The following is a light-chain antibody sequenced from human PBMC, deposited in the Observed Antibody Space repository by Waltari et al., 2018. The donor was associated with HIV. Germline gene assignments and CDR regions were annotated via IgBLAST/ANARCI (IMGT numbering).Light chain of an antibody. Sequence: EVVMTQSPATLSVSPGERATLFCRASQSVGSKLAWYQQKPGQAPGLLIYYESTRATVIPARFSGTGSGTDFTLTISSLQSEDFAVYYCLQYDNWPPWTFGQGTKVEFK. CDR3: LQYDNWPPWT. J-gene: IGKJ1*01. CDR2: YES. V-gene: IGKV3-15*01. CDR1: QSVGSK.